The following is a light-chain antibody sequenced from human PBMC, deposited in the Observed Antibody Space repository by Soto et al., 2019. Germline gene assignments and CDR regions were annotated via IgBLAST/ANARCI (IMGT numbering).Light chain of an antibody. CDR2: GSS. CDR3: QQFNNWYT. Sequence: EIVMTQSPATLSVSPGERATRSCRASQSVSRNLAWYQQKPGQAPRLLIYGSSTRATGIPARFSGSGSGTEFTLTISSLQSEDFAVYYCQQFNNWYTFGQGTKLEIK. V-gene: IGKV3-15*01. J-gene: IGKJ2*01. CDR1: QSVSRN.